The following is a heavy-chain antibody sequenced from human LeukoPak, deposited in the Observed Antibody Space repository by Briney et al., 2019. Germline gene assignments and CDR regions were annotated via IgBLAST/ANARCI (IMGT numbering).Heavy chain of an antibody. CDR3: AKEAGLYVWGSYRYAEPFFDY. J-gene: IGHJ4*02. CDR1: GFSFSIYA. V-gene: IGHV3-23*01. CDR2: ISGGGGST. D-gene: IGHD3-16*02. Sequence: SGGSLRLSCAASGFSFSIYAMSWVRQAPGKGRECVSVISGGGGSTYYADSVKGRFTISRDSSNNMVYLQMSSLRAEDTAVYYCAKEAGLYVWGSYRYAEPFFDYWGQGTLVTVSS.